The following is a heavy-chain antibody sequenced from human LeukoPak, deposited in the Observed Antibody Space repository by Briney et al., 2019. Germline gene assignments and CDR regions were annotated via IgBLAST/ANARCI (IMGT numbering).Heavy chain of an antibody. V-gene: IGHV3-23*01. CDR2: ISGSGSST. CDR3: AKARARITMVRGAFFVY. Sequence: GGCLGRFCAGSVFTSSSVAMSWGREAPGKGVEVVSAISGSGSSTYYADSGKGRFTVSRDTSKNTLYLQMNSLRAEDTAVYYCAKARARITMVRGAFFVYCGQGTLVTVSS. CDR1: VFTSSSVA. D-gene: IGHD3-10*01. J-gene: IGHJ4*02.